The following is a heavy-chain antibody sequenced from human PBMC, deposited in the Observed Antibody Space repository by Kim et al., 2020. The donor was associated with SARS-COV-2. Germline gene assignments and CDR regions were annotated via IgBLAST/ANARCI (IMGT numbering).Heavy chain of an antibody. Sequence: ADSVKGRFTMSRDNSNNTLYLEMRNLRVEDTAVYYCAKGIRGYAYGSPFDSWGQGTLVPVSS. J-gene: IGHJ4*02. D-gene: IGHD5-18*01. V-gene: IGHV3-23*01. CDR3: AKGIRGYAYGSPFDS.